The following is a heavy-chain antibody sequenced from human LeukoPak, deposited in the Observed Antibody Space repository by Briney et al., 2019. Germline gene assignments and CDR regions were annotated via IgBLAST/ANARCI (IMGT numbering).Heavy chain of an antibody. Sequence: PSETLSLTRTVSGGSISSSSYYWGWIRQPPGKGLEWIGSIYYSGSTYYNPSLKSRVTISVDTSKNQFSLKLSSVTAADTAVYYCARWSWPASYPDAFDIWGQGTMVTVSS. CDR2: IYYSGST. D-gene: IGHD1-26*01. CDR3: ARWSWPASYPDAFDI. J-gene: IGHJ3*02. V-gene: IGHV4-39*07. CDR1: GGSISSSSYY.